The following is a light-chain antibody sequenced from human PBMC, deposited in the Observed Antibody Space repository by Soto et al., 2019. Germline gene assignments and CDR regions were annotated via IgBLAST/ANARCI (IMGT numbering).Light chain of an antibody. J-gene: IGKJ2*01. Sequence: DIPLTQSPSSLSASVGDRVTITCRASQSVTYYLNWYQQKPGRAPRLLIFVASSLQSGVPSRFSGSGSGTDYTLTISSLQPEDFATYYCQHSYNIPSTFGQGTKLEIK. V-gene: IGKV1-39*01. CDR1: QSVTYY. CDR2: VAS. CDR3: QHSYNIPST.